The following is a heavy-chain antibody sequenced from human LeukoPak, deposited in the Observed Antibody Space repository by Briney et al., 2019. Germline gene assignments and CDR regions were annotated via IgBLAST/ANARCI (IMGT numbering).Heavy chain of an antibody. D-gene: IGHD5-12*01. Sequence: KPSETLSLTCTLSGGSNSTYYCSWMRQPPGKGREWIGYIYHSGSTNYNPSLKSRVTISVDTSKNQFSLKLSSVTAADTAVYYCARGGGYASPIGYWGQGALVTVSS. CDR1: GGSNSTYY. CDR2: IYHSGST. V-gene: IGHV4-59*01. J-gene: IGHJ4*02. CDR3: ARGGGYASPIGY.